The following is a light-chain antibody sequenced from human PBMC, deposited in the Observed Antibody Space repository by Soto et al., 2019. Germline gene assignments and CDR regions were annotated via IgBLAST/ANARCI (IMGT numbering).Light chain of an antibody. CDR2: DVS. J-gene: IGKJ4*01. CDR1: HDITID. V-gene: IGKV1-27*01. CDR3: QKYNSYPPT. Sequence: DIQMTQSPSSLFASVGDRVTITCRASHDITIDLAWYQQKPGKPPKLLISDVSKLQSGVPPRFGGSGYATDFTLTITNLQPEDVATYYCQKYNSYPPTFGGGTKVEI.